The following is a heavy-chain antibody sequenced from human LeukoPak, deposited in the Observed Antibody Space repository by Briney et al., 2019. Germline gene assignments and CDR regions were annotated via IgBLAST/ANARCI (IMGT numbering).Heavy chain of an antibody. J-gene: IGHJ4*02. D-gene: IGHD3-3*01. V-gene: IGHV1-46*01. Sequence: ASVKVSCKASGYTFTSYYMHWVRQAPGQGLEWMGIINPSGGSTSYAQKFQGRVTITADESTSTAYMELSSLRSEDTAVYYCARVHYDFWSGQYQYYFDYWGQGTLVTVSS. CDR2: INPSGGST. CDR1: GYTFTSYY. CDR3: ARVHYDFWSGQYQYYFDY.